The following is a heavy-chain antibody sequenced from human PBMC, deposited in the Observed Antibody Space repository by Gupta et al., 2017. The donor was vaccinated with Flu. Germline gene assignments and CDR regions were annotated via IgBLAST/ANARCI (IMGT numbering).Heavy chain of an antibody. V-gene: IGHV3-23*01. Sequence: EVQLLESGGGLVQPGGSVRLSCATSGFTFTSYARSWVRQAPGKGLEWVSAISGSGSNTYYADSVKGRFIISRDNSKNTLYLQMNSLRAEDTAVYYCGKDMGFWGQGTLVTVAS. J-gene: IGHJ4*02. CDR3: GKDMGF. D-gene: IGHD3-10*01. CDR1: GFTFTSYA. CDR2: ISGSGSNT.